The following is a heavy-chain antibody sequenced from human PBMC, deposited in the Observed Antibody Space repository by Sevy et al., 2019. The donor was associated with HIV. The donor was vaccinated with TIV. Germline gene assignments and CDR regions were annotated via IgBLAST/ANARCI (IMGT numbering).Heavy chain of an antibody. J-gene: IGHJ4*02. CDR1: GYTFTSYG. Sequence: ASVKVSCKASGYTFTSYGINWVRQAPGQGLEWMGWINVYNGNANYAQKLQGRGTMTTDTSTSTAYMKLRGLRSVDTALYYCASGEKYCSGGSCYFHLDYWGQGTLVTVSS. V-gene: IGHV1-18*01. CDR2: INVYNGNA. CDR3: ASGEKYCSGGSCYFHLDY. D-gene: IGHD2-15*01.